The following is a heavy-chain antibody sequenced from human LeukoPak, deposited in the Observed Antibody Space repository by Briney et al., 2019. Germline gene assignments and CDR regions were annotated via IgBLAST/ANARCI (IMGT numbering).Heavy chain of an antibody. Sequence: ASVKVSCKAAGYTFSSYSINWVRQAPGQGLEWMGWISAYNGNTNYAQKLQGRVTMTTDTSTSTAYMELRSLRSDDTAVYYCVWTRGPNLNDNENDAFDIWGQGTMVIVSS. V-gene: IGHV1-18*01. J-gene: IGHJ3*02. CDR3: VWTRGPNLNDNENDAFDI. CDR2: ISAYNGNT. CDR1: GYTFSSYS. D-gene: IGHD1-20*01.